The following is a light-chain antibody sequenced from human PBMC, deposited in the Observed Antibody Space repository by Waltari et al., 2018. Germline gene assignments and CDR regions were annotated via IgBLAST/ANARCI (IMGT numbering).Light chain of an antibody. Sequence: QSVLTQPPSVSGAPGQRVTISCTGSGSNIGAGYDVPRYQQLPGKAPKLLIYGVNNRPSGVPDRFSGSQSGTSASLAITGLQAEDEADYFCQSYDTSLSVIFGGGTKLTVL. CDR3: QSYDTSLSVI. CDR1: GSNIGAGYD. V-gene: IGLV1-40*01. CDR2: GVN. J-gene: IGLJ2*01.